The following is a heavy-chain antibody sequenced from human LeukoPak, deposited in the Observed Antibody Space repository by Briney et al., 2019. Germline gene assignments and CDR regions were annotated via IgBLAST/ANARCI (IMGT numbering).Heavy chain of an antibody. J-gene: IGHJ4*02. CDR2: IYYSGST. Sequence: SETLSLTCTVSGGSISSSSYYWGWIRQPPGKGLEWIGSIYYSGSTYYNPSLKSRVTISVDTSKNQFSLKLSSVTAADTAVYYCARVWFGELFFLDYWGQGTLVTVSS. D-gene: IGHD3-10*01. CDR1: GGSISSSSYY. V-gene: IGHV4-39*07. CDR3: ARVWFGELFFLDY.